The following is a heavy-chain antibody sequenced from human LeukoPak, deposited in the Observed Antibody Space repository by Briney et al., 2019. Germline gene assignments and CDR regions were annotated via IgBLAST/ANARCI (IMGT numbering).Heavy chain of an antibody. CDR2: IYHSGST. D-gene: IGHD3-9*01. CDR1: GYSISSGYY. J-gene: IGHJ4*02. CDR3: ARQKFDWLYYFDY. Sequence: PSETLSLTCTVSGYSISSGYYWGWIRQPPGKGLEWIGSIYHSGSTYYNPSLKSRVTISVDTSKNQFSLKLSSVTAADTAVYYCARQKFDWLYYFDYWGQGTLVTVSS. V-gene: IGHV4-38-2*02.